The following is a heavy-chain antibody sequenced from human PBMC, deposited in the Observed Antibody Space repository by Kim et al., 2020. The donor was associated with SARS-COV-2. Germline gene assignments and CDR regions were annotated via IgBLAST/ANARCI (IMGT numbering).Heavy chain of an antibody. CDR1: GFTFSSYA. Sequence: GGSLRLSCAASGFTFSSYAMSWVRQAPGKGLEWVSAISGSGGSTYYADSVKGRFTISRDNSKNTLYLQMNSLRAEDTAVYYCAKGPRYCSSTGCLVYFQHWGQGTLVTVST. J-gene: IGHJ1*01. V-gene: IGHV3-23*01. CDR3: AKGPRYCSSTGCLVYFQH. CDR2: ISGSGGST. D-gene: IGHD2-2*01.